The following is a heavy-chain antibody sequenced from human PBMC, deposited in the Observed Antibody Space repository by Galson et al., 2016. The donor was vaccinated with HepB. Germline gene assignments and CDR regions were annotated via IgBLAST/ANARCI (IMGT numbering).Heavy chain of an antibody. CDR2: IYHSGST. Sequence: SETLSLTCAVSGGPISGNNWWSWVRQPPGKGLEWIGDIYHSGSTNYKPSLKSRVTISVDKSKNQFSLSLSSVTAADTAVYYCARDLRGTSCNCCLDVWGQGTTVTVSS. V-gene: IGHV4-4*02. CDR3: ARDLRGTSCNCCLDV. CDR1: GGPISGNNW. J-gene: IGHJ6*02. D-gene: IGHD2-2*01.